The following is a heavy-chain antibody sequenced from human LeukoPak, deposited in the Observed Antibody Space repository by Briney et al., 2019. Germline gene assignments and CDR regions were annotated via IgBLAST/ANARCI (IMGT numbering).Heavy chain of an antibody. J-gene: IGHJ3*01. D-gene: IGHD3-10*01. CDR3: AHSEDYYGSVDAFDF. V-gene: IGHV2-5*02. Sequence: KESGPTLVKPTQTLTLTCTFSGFSLSTSGVGVGWIRQPPGKALEWLAFIYWDDDKRYSPSLNSRLTITKDTPKNQVVLTITNMDPVDTATYYCAHSEDYYGSVDAFDFWGQGTMVTVSS. CDR1: GFSLSTSGVG. CDR2: IYWDDDK.